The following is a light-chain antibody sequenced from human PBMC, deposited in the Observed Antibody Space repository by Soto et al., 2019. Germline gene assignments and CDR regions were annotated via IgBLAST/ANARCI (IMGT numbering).Light chain of an antibody. CDR3: KSYAGSNSYV. CDR1: RTDIIAYEV. CDR2: AVD. J-gene: IGLJ1*01. Sequence: QSALTHPPSASGSPGQSVTISCTGTRTDIIAYEVVSWYPHHSGKDPNLRIDAVDDQSAVVPDRVSGSKSGNTATLPVSGLQASDEADYDCKSYAGSNSYVCGTGTKVTVL. V-gene: IGLV2-8*01.